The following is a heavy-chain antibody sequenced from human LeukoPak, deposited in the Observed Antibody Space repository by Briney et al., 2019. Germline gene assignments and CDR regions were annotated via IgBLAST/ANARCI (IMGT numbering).Heavy chain of an antibody. D-gene: IGHD5-18*01. Sequence: GGSLRLSCAASGFTFSTFAMIWVRQPPGKGLEWVSSIFPSGGEIHYADAVRGRFTISRDNSKSILSLQMNSLRAEDTAIYYCATYRQVLLPFESWGQGTLVTVSS. CDR3: ATYRQVLLPFES. V-gene: IGHV3-23*01. CDR2: IFPSGGEI. J-gene: IGHJ4*02. CDR1: GFTFSTFA.